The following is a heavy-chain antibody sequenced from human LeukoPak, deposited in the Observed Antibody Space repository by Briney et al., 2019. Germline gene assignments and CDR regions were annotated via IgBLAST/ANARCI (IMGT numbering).Heavy chain of an antibody. CDR3: AIEPHCSSTSCPDYYGMDV. D-gene: IGHD2-2*01. V-gene: IGHV4-34*01. CDR2: INHSGST. Sequence: PSDTLSLTCGVYGGSFSGYYWSGLREPPGKGLEGIGEINHSGSTNYNPSLKSRVTITVDTSKNQFSLKLSSVTAADTAVYYCAIEPHCSSTSCPDYYGMDVWGKGTTVTVSS. J-gene: IGHJ6*04. CDR1: GGSFSGYY.